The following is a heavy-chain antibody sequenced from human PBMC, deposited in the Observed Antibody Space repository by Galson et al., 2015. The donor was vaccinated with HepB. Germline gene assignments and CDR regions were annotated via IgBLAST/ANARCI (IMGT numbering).Heavy chain of an antibody. CDR2: ISSSSYI. V-gene: IGHV3-21*01. CDR1: GFTFSSYS. Sequence: SLRLSCAASGFTFSSYSMNWVRQAPGKGLEWVSSISSSSYIYYADSVKGRFTISRDNAKNSLYLQMNSLRAEDTAVYYCARDPWYNWNYEDAFDIWGQGTMVTVSS. J-gene: IGHJ3*02. D-gene: IGHD1-7*01. CDR3: ARDPWYNWNYEDAFDI.